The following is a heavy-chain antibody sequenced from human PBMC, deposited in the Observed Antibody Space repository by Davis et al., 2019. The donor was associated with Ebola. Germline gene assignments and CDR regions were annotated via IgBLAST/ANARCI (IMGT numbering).Heavy chain of an antibody. CDR3: ARRQYGSSGSPFDY. CDR2: IIPILGIA. J-gene: IGHJ4*02. CDR1: GYTFTSFA. Sequence: AASVKVSCKASGYTFTSFAISWVRQAPGQGLEWMGRIIPILGIANYAQKFQGRVTITADKSTSTAYMELSSLRSEDTAVYYCARRQYGSSGSPFDYWGQGTLVTVSS. V-gene: IGHV1-69*04. D-gene: IGHD3-22*01.